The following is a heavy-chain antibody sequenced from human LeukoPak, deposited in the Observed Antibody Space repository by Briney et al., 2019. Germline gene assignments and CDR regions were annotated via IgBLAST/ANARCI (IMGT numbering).Heavy chain of an antibody. CDR2: INHSGST. D-gene: IGHD6-13*01. CDR3: ARRGYSSSWYTGAYYYYYYMDV. J-gene: IGHJ6*03. Sequence: SETLSLTCAVYGGSFSGYYWSWIRQPPGKGLEWIGEINHSGSTNYNPSLKSRVTISVDTSKNQFSLKLSSVTAADTAVYYCARRGYSSSWYTGAYYYYYYMDVWGKGTTVTVSS. V-gene: IGHV4-34*01. CDR1: GGSFSGYY.